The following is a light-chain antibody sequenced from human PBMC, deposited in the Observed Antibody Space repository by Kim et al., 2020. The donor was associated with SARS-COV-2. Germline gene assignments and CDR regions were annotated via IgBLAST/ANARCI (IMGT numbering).Light chain of an antibody. V-gene: IGKV2-28*01. CDR3: MQPLHPPVT. CDR2: LGS. J-gene: IGKJ5*01. CDR1: QSLLHRNGNNY. Sequence: DVVMTQSPLSLPVTPGEPASISCRSSQSLLHRNGNNYLDWYLQKPGQSPQLLIYLGSNRASGVPDRFNGSGSGTDFILKISRVEAEDVGVYHCMQPLHPPVTFGQGTRLEIK.